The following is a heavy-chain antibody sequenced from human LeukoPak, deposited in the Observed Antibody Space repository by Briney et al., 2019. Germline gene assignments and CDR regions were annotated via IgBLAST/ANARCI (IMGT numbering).Heavy chain of an antibody. V-gene: IGHV4-31*03. CDR2: IHPSGML. Sequence: SETLSLTCTVSGASFSSGDQYWNWIRQSPGKGLEWIGSIHPSGMLYNNPSLESRVTISIDTSKNQFSLNLNSVTAAGTAVYFCSRGLDSRKLGYWGQGTLVTVSS. J-gene: IGHJ4*02. CDR1: GASFSSGDQY. CDR3: SRGLDSRKLGY. D-gene: IGHD3-22*01.